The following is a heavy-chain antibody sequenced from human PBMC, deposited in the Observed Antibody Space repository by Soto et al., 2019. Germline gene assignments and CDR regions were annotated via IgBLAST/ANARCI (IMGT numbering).Heavy chain of an antibody. CDR3: ARDLHPTYYYDSSGYQAFDI. V-gene: IGHV1-3*01. J-gene: IGHJ3*02. CDR2: INAGNGNT. Sequence: ASVKVSCKASGYTFTSYAMHWVRQAPGQRLEWMGWINAGNGNTKYSQKFQGRVTITRDTSASTAYMELSSLRSEDTAVYYCARDLHPTYYYDSSGYQAFDIWGQETMVTVPS. D-gene: IGHD3-22*01. CDR1: GYTFTSYA.